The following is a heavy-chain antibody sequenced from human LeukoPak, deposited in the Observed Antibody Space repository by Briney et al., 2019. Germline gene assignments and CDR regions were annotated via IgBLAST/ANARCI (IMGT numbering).Heavy chain of an antibody. Sequence: GGSLRLSCAASGFTFSSYWMHWVRQAPGKGLVWVSRINSDGSSTSYADSVKGRFTISRDNAKNTLYLQMNSLRAEDTAVYYCARQQTSGWYEYYFDYWGQGTLVTVSS. CDR1: GFTFSSYW. D-gene: IGHD6-19*01. CDR2: INSDGSST. CDR3: ARQQTSGWYEYYFDY. J-gene: IGHJ4*02. V-gene: IGHV3-74*01.